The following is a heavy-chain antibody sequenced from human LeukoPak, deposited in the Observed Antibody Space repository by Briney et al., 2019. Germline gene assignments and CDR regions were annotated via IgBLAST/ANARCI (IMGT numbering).Heavy chain of an antibody. CDR3: ARGRTRRDSSGYYYLIDY. J-gene: IGHJ4*02. V-gene: IGHV1-8*03. Sequence: ASVKVSCKASGYTFTSYDINWVRQATGQGLEWMGWMNPNSGNTGYAQKFQGRVTITRSTSISTAYMELSSLRSEDTAVYYCARGRTRRDSSGYYYLIDYWGQGTLVTVSS. CDR1: GYTFTSYD. CDR2: MNPNSGNT. D-gene: IGHD3-22*01.